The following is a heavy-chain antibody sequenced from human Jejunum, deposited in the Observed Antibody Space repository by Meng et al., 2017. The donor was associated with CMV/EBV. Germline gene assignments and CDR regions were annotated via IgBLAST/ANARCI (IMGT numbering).Heavy chain of an antibody. CDR2: IYPNDGDT. CDR3: ARGPYCSSINCYGAD. Sequence: QVPVAQSGAEVKKPGASVKVSCKASGYTFTGYYIHWVRQAPGQGLEWMGWIYPNDGDTKYAQRFQGRVTMTRDTSTSMAYMDLSSLRSDDTAVYYCARGPYCSSINCYGADWGQGTLVTVSS. CDR1: GYTFTGYY. J-gene: IGHJ4*02. D-gene: IGHD2-2*01. V-gene: IGHV1-2*02.